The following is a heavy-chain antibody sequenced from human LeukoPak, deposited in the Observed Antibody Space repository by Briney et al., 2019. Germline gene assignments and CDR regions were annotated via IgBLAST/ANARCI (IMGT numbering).Heavy chain of an antibody. Sequence: ASVKVSCKASGYTFTSYGINWVRQATGQGLEWMGWMNPNSGNTGYAQKFQGRVTITRNTSISTAYMELSSLRSEDTAVYYFARGNTMIRGIIITRFDPWGQGTQVTVSS. CDR3: ARGNTMIRGIIITRFDP. CDR1: GYTFTSYG. V-gene: IGHV1-8*03. J-gene: IGHJ5*02. D-gene: IGHD3-10*01. CDR2: MNPNSGNT.